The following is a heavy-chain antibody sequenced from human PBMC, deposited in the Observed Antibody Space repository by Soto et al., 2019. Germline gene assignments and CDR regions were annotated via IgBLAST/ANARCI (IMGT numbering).Heavy chain of an antibody. CDR2: IAPHSGRT. V-gene: IGHV1-18*04. CDR3: ARAATGSYHSAY. D-gene: IGHD3-10*01. J-gene: IGHJ4*02. CDR1: GYAFTSYG. Sequence: QVQLVQSGPEVKKPGASVRVSCMTSGYAFTSYGVNWVRQVPGQGLEWMGWIAPHSGRTTYLPKFQGRVTITADPSTNTAYMELTGLSSAEPGIDFCARAATGSYHSAYWGQGTVVTVSA.